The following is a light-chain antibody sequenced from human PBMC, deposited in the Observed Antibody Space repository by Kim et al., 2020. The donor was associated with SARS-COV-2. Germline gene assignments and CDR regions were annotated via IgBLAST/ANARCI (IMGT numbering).Light chain of an antibody. CDR3: SSPTGIGTWV. CDR2: EVS. J-gene: IGLJ3*02. Sequence: PSGAISCTGTSSDVGGFTRVSWYQERPGAAPKLFVYEVSDRPSGVPDRFSGSKSGDTASLTISGLQAGDEANYYCSSPTGIGTWVFGGGTKVTVL. V-gene: IGLV2-18*02. CDR1: SSDVGGFTR.